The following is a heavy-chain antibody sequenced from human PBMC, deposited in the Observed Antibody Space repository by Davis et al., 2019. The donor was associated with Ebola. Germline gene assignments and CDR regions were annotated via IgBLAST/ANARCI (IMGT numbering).Heavy chain of an antibody. CDR1: GYTFTSYG. D-gene: IGHD2-21*01. Sequence: ASVKVSCKASGYTFTSYGISWVRQAPGQGLEWMGWISTYNGNTNYAQKLQGRVTMTRENSMSTAYMELSSLRSEDTAVYFCARGGVAYSDLDYWGQGTLVAVSS. J-gene: IGHJ4*02. CDR2: ISTYNGNT. V-gene: IGHV1-18*01. CDR3: ARGGVAYSDLDY.